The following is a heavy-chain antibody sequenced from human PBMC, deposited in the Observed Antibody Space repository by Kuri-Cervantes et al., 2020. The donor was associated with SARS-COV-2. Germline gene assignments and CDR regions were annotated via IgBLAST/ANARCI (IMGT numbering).Heavy chain of an antibody. CDR2: ISYDGTNA. Sequence: GGSLRLSCAASGFTFSDYAMHWVRQAPGKGLEWVAFISYDGTNAYYGDSVKGRFTISRDNSKNTLYLEMNSLRAEDTALYYCAKGAPCEKCVISEEPFDYWGQGTLVTVSS. CDR1: GFTFSDYA. CDR3: AKGAPCEKCVISEEPFDY. V-gene: IGHV3-30*18. D-gene: IGHD1-26*01. J-gene: IGHJ4*02.